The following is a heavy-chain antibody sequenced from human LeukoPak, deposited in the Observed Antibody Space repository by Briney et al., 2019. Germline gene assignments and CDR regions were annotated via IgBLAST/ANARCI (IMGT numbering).Heavy chain of an antibody. CDR3: ARSRDGYNSYWFDP. J-gene: IGHJ5*02. CDR1: GGSISGYY. D-gene: IGHD5-24*01. CDR2: VYYSGSS. V-gene: IGHV4-59*01. Sequence: SGTLSLTCTVSGGSISGYYWSWIRQPPGKGLEWIGYVYYSGSSNYNSSLKSRVTISVDTSRNQFSLKLNSVTAADTAFYYCARSRDGYNSYWFDPWGQGTLVTVSS.